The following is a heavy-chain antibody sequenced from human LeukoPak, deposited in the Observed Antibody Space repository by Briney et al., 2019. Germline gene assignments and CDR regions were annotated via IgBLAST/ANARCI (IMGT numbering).Heavy chain of an antibody. CDR3: ARYRGLGGGYYFDY. V-gene: IGHV3-30-3*01. D-gene: IGHD5-12*01. J-gene: IGHJ4*02. Sequence: GRSLRLSCAASGFTFSSYAMHWVRQAPGKGLEWVAVISYDGSNKYYADSVKGRFTISRDNSKNTLYLQMNSLRAEDTAVYYCARYRGLGGGYYFDYWGQGTLVTVSS. CDR1: GFTFSSYA. CDR2: ISYDGSNK.